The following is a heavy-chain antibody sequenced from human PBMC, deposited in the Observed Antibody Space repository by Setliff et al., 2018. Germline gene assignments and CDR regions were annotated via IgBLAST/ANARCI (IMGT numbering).Heavy chain of an antibody. D-gene: IGHD6-13*01. CDR3: ARVGSSWYLIYYYYMDV. CDR1: GYSFPTDY. V-gene: IGHV1-69*05. CDR2: TIPIFGTT. Sequence: GASVKVSCKASGYSFPTDYIHWVRQAPGQGLEWMGGTIPIFGTTDYAQKFRGRVTIITDESTSTAYMELSSLRSEDTAVYYCARVGSSWYLIYYYYMDVWGKGTTVTVSS. J-gene: IGHJ6*03.